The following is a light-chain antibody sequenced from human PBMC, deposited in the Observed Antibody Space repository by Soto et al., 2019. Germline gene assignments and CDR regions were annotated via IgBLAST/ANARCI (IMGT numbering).Light chain of an antibody. J-gene: IGKJ1*01. CDR3: QQRGDWPA. CDR2: DAS. CDR1: QSVSNNY. V-gene: IGKV3-11*01. Sequence: ESVLTQSRGTLSLSPWERATLSCPASQSVSNNYLAWYQQKPGQAPSLLIYDASNRATGIPASFSSSASGTTFTLTISSLEPEDVAIDYCQQRGDWPAFGQGTKVDIK.